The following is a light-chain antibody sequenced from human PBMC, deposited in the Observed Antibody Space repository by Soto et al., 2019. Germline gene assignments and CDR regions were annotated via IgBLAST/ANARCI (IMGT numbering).Light chain of an antibody. J-gene: IGKJ3*01. CDR2: GAS. CDR3: QQYDASPFT. V-gene: IGKV3-20*01. CDR1: ESVYINS. Sequence: SLSPGERSTLSCRASESVYINSLAWYQQKPGQAPRLLIYGASTRATAIPDRFSGSGSGTDFALTISRLEPEDFAMYYCQQYDASPFTFGPGTKVDIK.